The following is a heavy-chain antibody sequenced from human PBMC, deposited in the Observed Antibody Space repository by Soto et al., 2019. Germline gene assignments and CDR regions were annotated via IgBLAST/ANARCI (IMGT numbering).Heavy chain of an antibody. CDR3: AGYSSKWFDP. J-gene: IGHJ5*02. Sequence: SVKVSCKASGGNFSSSAISRVRQAPGQGREWMGGIIPIFGTANYAQKFQGRVTITADESTSTAYMELSSLSSEDTAVYYCAGYSSKWFDPWGQGTLLTASS. D-gene: IGHD6-19*01. V-gene: IGHV1-69*13. CDR1: GGNFSSSA. CDR2: IIPIFGTA.